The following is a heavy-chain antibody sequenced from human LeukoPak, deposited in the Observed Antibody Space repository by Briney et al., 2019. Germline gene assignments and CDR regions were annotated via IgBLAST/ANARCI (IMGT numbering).Heavy chain of an antibody. V-gene: IGHV1-69*04. Sequence: ASVKVSCKASGGTSSSYAISWVRQAPGQGLEWMGRIIPIFGIANYAQKFQGRVTITADKSTSTAYMELSSLRSEDTAVYYCAREGGMTEGWFDPWGQGTLVTVSS. J-gene: IGHJ5*02. D-gene: IGHD3-16*01. CDR3: AREGGMTEGWFDP. CDR2: IIPIFGIA. CDR1: GGTSSSYA.